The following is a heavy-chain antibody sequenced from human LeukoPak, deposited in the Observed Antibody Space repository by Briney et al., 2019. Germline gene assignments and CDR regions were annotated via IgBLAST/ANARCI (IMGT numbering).Heavy chain of an antibody. D-gene: IGHD7-27*01. CDR3: AKDGGLWVSAHWGDS. CDR1: GFTFSSYT. CDR2: ITTSDGNT. Sequence: RGSLILSCAASGFTFSSYTMSWVRQAPGKGLEWVPTITTSDGNTYYADSVKGRFTVSRDNSKNTLFLQMNSLRAEDTAVYYCAKDGGLWVSAHWGDSWGRGTLVTVSS. J-gene: IGHJ4*02. V-gene: IGHV3-23*01.